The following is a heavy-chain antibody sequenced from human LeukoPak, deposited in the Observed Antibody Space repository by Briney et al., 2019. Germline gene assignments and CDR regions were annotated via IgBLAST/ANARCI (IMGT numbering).Heavy chain of an antibody. D-gene: IGHD4-17*01. Sequence: GASLQISCKGSGSIFTSYWIGWVRPLPGKGLEWMGIIYPGDSDTRYSPSFQGQVTISADKSISTAYLQWSSLKASDTAMYYCARGTAYGDYAYDYWGQGTLVTVSS. V-gene: IGHV5-51*01. CDR1: GSIFTSYW. CDR2: IYPGDSDT. J-gene: IGHJ4*02. CDR3: ARGTAYGDYAYDY.